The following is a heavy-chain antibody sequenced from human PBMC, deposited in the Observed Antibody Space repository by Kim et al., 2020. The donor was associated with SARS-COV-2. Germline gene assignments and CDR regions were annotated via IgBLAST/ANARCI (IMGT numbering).Heavy chain of an antibody. J-gene: IGHJ4*02. CDR2: ITSSSSTI. CDR3: ARVVYSSTRGDFDY. V-gene: IGHV3-48*02. D-gene: IGHD6-13*01. CDR1: GFTFSSYS. Sequence: GGSLRLSCAASGFTFSSYSMIWVRQAPGKGLEWVSYITSSSSTISYADSVKGRFTISRDNAKNSLYLQMTSLRDEDSAFYYCARVVYSSTRGDFDYWGQGTLVTVSS.